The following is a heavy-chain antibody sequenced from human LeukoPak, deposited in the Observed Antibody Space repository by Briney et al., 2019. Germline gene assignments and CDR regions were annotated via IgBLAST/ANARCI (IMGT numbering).Heavy chain of an antibody. D-gene: IGHD6-19*01. V-gene: IGHV3-23*01. J-gene: IGHJ5*02. Sequence: PGGSLRLSCAASGFTISTFAMSWVRQAPGKGLEWVSGIRGSCGITYYVDSVKGRFTISRDNSKSTLFLQMNSLRAEDTAVYYCAKDPAGSTRNWFDPWGQGTLVTVSS. CDR1: GFTISTFA. CDR2: IRGSCGIT. CDR3: AKDPAGSTRNWFDP.